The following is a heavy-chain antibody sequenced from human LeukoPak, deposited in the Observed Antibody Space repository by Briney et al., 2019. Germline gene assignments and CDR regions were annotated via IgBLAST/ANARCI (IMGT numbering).Heavy chain of an antibody. CDR1: GGSISTYY. Sequence: SETLSLTCTVSGGSISTYYWSWIRHPPGQGLEWMGYIYYSGSTLYNPSLTSRVTISVGTSKNPFSLNLTSLTAADTAVYYCAKGGKGFPLGLRFDAWGQGTLVSVSS. D-gene: IGHD2-21*01. CDR3: AKGGKGFPLGLRFDA. CDR2: IYYSGST. J-gene: IGHJ5*02. V-gene: IGHV4-59*01.